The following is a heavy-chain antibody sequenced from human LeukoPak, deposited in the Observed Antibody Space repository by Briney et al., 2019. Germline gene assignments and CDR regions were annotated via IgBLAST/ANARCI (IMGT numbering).Heavy chain of an antibody. J-gene: IGHJ4*02. CDR3: ARDSVAAAGTNPLD. Sequence: ASVKVSCKASGGTFISYAISWVRQAPGQGLEWMGGIIPIFGTANYAQKFQGRVTITADESTSTAYMEPSSLRSEDTAVYYCARDSVAAAGTNPLDWGQGTLVTVSS. D-gene: IGHD6-13*01. CDR2: IIPIFGTA. V-gene: IGHV1-69*13. CDR1: GGTFISYA.